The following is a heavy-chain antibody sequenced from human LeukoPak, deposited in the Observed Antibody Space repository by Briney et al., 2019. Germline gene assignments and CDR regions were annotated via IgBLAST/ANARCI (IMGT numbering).Heavy chain of an antibody. Sequence: PSETLSLTCTVSGGSMSSHYWSWIRQPPGKGLEWLGYISYIGSTNDSPSLKSRVTISVDTSKNQFSLRLSSVTAADTAVYFCAGDQLALNALNIWGQGTMVTVSS. D-gene: IGHD1-1*01. V-gene: IGHV4-59*11. CDR3: AGDQLALNALNI. J-gene: IGHJ3*02. CDR2: ISYIGST. CDR1: GGSMSSHY.